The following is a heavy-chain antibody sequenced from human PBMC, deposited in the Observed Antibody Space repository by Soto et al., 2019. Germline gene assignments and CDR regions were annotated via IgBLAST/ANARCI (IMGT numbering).Heavy chain of an antibody. D-gene: IGHD6-19*01. Sequence: GGSLRLSCAASGFTFTNYAMSWVRQAPGKGLEWVSTISDSGGSTYYADSVKGRFTISRDNSKNTLYLQMNSLRAEDTAVYHCAKEKEQQWLVPFDYWGQGTLVTVSS. CDR2: ISDSGGST. CDR3: AKEKEQQWLVPFDY. V-gene: IGHV3-23*01. J-gene: IGHJ4*02. CDR1: GFTFTNYA.